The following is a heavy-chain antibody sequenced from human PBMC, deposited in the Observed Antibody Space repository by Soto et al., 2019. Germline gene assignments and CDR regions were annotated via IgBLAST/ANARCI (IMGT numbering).Heavy chain of an antibody. J-gene: IGHJ6*02. CDR2: FDPEDGET. D-gene: IGHD3-22*01. CDR3: ATSAPGVNSSGYFDYYGMDV. Sequence: ASVKVSCKVSGYTLTELSMHWVRQAPGKGLEWMGGFDPEDGETIYAQKFQGRVTMTEDTSTDTAYMELSSLRSEDTAVYYCATSAPGVNSSGYFDYYGMDVWGQGTTVTV. CDR1: GYTLTELS. V-gene: IGHV1-24*01.